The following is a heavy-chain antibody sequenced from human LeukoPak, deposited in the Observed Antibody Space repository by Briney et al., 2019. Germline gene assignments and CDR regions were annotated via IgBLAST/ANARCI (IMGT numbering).Heavy chain of an antibody. CDR1: GGSISSSY. Sequence: PSETLSLTCSVSGGSISSSYWSWIRQAPGKGPEWIGYIFYTGSNDYSPSLKSRVTISVDTSKNQFSLRLSSVTAADTAMYYCARQLDRSPWVDYWGQGTLVTVSS. CDR3: ARQLDRSPWVDY. V-gene: IGHV4-59*08. D-gene: IGHD1-26*01. J-gene: IGHJ4*02. CDR2: IFYTGSN.